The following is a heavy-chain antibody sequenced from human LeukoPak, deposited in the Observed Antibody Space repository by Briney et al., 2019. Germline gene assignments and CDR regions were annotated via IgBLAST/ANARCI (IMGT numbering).Heavy chain of an antibody. Sequence: GGSLRLSCAASGFTFSSYAMSWVRQAPGKGLEWVSYISSSGSTIYYADSVKGRFTISRDNSKNTLYLQMNSLRAEDTAVYYCARGEGYSYGYFDYWGQGTLVTVSS. D-gene: IGHD5-18*01. J-gene: IGHJ4*02. CDR3: ARGEGYSYGYFDY. CDR2: ISSSGSTI. CDR1: GFTFSSYA. V-gene: IGHV3-48*01.